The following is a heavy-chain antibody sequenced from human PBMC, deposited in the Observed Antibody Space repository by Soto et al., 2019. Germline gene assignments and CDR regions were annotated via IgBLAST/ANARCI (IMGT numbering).Heavy chain of an antibody. Sequence: QVQLVESGGGVVQPGRSLRLSCAASGFTFSSYALHWVRQAPGKGLEWVALIWYDGSKKYYADSVKGRFTISRDNSKNTLYLQMNSLRAEDTAVYYCARSFYGDYDYYGMDVWGQGTTVTVSS. CDR2: IWYDGSKK. CDR1: GFTFSSYA. CDR3: ARSFYGDYDYYGMDV. D-gene: IGHD4-17*01. J-gene: IGHJ6*02. V-gene: IGHV3-33*01.